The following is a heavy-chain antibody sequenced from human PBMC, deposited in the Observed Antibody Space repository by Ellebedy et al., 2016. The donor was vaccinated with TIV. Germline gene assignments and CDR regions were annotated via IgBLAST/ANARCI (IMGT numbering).Heavy chain of an antibody. CDR3: ATINHYDSSGYIDC. Sequence: AASVQVSCKASGYTFTNYYMHWLRQAPGQGLEWMAMINPSGGRTSNAQKFQGRVTMTRDTSTSTVYMELSSLRSDDTAVYYCATINHYDSSGYIDCWGQGTLVTVSS. J-gene: IGHJ4*02. CDR1: GYTFTNYY. V-gene: IGHV1-46*01. CDR2: INPSGGRT. D-gene: IGHD3-22*01.